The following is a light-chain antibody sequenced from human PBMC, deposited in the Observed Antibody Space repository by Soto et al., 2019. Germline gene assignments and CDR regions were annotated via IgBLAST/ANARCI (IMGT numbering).Light chain of an antibody. CDR1: QSVSSY. V-gene: IGKV3-11*01. CDR3: QQRSNWLTWT. CDR2: DAS. J-gene: IGKJ1*01. Sequence: EIVLTQSPATLSLSPGERATLSCRASQSVSSYLAWYQQKPGQAPRLLIYDASNRATGIPARFSGSGSGTDFTLTISSLEPEDFAAYYCQQRSNWLTWTFGQGTKV.